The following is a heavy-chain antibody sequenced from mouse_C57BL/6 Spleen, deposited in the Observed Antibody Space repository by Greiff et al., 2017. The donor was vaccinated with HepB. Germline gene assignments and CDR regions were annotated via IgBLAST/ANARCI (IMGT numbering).Heavy chain of an antibody. CDR3: DSGDSPEGFAY. D-gene: IGHD3-3*01. CDR2: ICGVGST. J-gene: IGHJ3*01. CDR1: GFSLTSYG. Sequence: VQRVESGPGLVAPSQSLSITCTVSGFSLTSYGVDWVRQSPGKGLEWLGVICGVGSTNHNSALNYRLSISMDKSKSQVFLKMNSLQTDDAAMYYGDSGDSPEGFAYWGQETLVTGSA. V-gene: IGHV2-6*01.